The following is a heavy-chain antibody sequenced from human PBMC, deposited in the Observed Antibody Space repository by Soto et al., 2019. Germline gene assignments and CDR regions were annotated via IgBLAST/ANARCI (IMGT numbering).Heavy chain of an antibody. D-gene: IGHD2-2*02. J-gene: IGHJ6*02. CDR1: GYTFTSYY. Sequence: ASVKVSCKASGYTFTSYYMHWVRQAPGQGLEWMGIINPSGGSTSYAQKFQGRVTMTRDTSTSTVYMELSSLRSEDTAVYYCARDHGVLVPAAISRPDYYYGMDVWGQGTTVTVSS. V-gene: IGHV1-46*01. CDR3: ARDHGVLVPAAISRPDYYYGMDV. CDR2: INPSGGST.